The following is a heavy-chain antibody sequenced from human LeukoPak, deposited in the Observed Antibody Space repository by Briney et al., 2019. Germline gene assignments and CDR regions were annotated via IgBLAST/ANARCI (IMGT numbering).Heavy chain of an antibody. V-gene: IGHV4-30-4*07. Sequence: SQTLSLTCEVSGDSLSSGGYSWSWIRQPPGKGLEWIGYIRYSGSTYYNPSLKSRVTISVDTSKNQFSLKLSSVTAADTAVYYCAILERNNYYDSSGYLGHLIYFDYWGQGTLVTVSS. CDR2: IRYSGST. CDR3: AILERNNYYDSSGYLGHLIYFDY. CDR1: GDSLSSGGYS. J-gene: IGHJ4*02. D-gene: IGHD3-22*01.